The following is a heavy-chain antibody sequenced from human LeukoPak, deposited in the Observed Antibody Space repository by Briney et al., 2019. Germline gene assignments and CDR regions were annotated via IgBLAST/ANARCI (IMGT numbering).Heavy chain of an antibody. CDR2: ISSSSSYI. CDR1: GFTSSSYS. D-gene: IGHD1-26*01. J-gene: IGHJ3*02. V-gene: IGHV3-21*01. Sequence: GGSLRLSCAASGFTSSSYSMNWVRQAPGKGLEWVSSISSSSSYIYYADSVKGRFTISRDNAKNSLYLQMNSLRAEDTAVYYCARDPFSGSYYLIRAFDIWGQGTMVTVSS. CDR3: ARDPFSGSYYLIRAFDI.